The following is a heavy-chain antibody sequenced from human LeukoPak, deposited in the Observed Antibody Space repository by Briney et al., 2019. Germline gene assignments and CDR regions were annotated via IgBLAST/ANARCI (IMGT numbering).Heavy chain of an antibody. V-gene: IGHV4-34*01. CDR2: INHSGST. J-gene: IGHJ1*01. Sequence: SETLSLTCAVYGGSFSGYYWSWIRRPPGKGLEWIGEINHSGSTNYNPSLKSRVTISVDTSKNQFSLKLSSVTAADTAVYYCARVHPRGSGWYRRYFQHWGQGTLVTVSS. CDR1: GGSFSGYY. D-gene: IGHD6-19*01. CDR3: ARVHPRGSGWYRRYFQH.